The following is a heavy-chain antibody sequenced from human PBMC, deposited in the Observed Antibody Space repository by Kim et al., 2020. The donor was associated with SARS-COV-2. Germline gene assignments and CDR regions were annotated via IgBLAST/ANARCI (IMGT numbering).Heavy chain of an antibody. J-gene: IGHJ4*02. D-gene: IGHD3-10*01. CDR3: ARASGYYGSGSYYAYFDY. Sequence: KSRVTISGDTSKNQCSLKLSSVTAADTAVYYCARASGYYGSGSYYAYFDYWGQGTLVTVSS. V-gene: IGHV4-34*01.